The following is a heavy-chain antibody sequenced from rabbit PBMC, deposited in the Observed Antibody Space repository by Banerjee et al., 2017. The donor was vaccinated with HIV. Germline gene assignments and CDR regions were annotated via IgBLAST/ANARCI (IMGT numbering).Heavy chain of an antibody. D-gene: IGHD2-1*01. CDR1: GFTISSSYW. CDR3: ARDSGDGWAFNL. Sequence: EESGGGLVQPEGSLALTCKASGFTISSSYWISWVRQAPGKGLEWIACIDAGSSGSTYYANWAKGRFTISKTSSTTVTLQMTSLTAADTATYFCARDSGDGWAFNLWGPGTLVTVS. CDR2: IDAGSSGST. V-gene: IGHV1S45*01. J-gene: IGHJ4*01.